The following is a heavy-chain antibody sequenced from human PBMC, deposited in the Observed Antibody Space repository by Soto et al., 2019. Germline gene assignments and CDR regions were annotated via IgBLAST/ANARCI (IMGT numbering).Heavy chain of an antibody. D-gene: IGHD6-19*01. CDR3: ARGPTGWYGYDY. CDR2: IKSDGSIT. J-gene: IGHJ4*02. V-gene: IGHV3-74*01. CDR1: GLTFSSSW. Sequence: EVQLVESGGGLVQPGGSLRLSCAASGLTFSSSWMHWVRQAPGKGLEWVSRIKSDGSITNSADSVKGRFTISRDNAKNTLYLQMNSLRAEDTAVYYCARGPTGWYGYDYWGQGTLVTVSS.